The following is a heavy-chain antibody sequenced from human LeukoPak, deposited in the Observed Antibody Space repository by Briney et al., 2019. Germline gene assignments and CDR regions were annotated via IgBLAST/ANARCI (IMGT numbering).Heavy chain of an antibody. D-gene: IGHD1-26*01. J-gene: IGHJ4*02. Sequence: GGSLRLSCLTSGFTLSTNAMSWVRQAPGKGLEWISGISGSGASTYYADSVKGRFTISRDDSRNTLYLQMNSLRGDDTAVYYCAKDVGKWESLHFFDYWGQGTLVTXSS. CDR2: ISGSGAST. V-gene: IGHV3-23*01. CDR3: AKDVGKWESLHFFDY. CDR1: GFTLSTNA.